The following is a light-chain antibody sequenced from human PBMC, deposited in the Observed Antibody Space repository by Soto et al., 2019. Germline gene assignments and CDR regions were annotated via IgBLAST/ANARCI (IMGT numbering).Light chain of an antibody. CDR2: WAS. CDR3: HQYYTAPQA. CDR1: QSVFYNANNKNY. V-gene: IGKV4-1*01. Sequence: DIVMTQSPDSLTVSLGERATINCKSSQSVFYNANNKNYLAWYQQKPGQPPRLLIYWASTREYGVPDRFSGSGAGTDFTLTISSLQAEDVAIDYCHQYYTAPQAFGGGTKVEIK. J-gene: IGKJ4*01.